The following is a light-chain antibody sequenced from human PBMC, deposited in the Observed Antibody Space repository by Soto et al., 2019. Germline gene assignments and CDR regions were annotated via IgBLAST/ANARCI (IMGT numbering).Light chain of an antibody. CDR2: DAS. CDR3: QQYSDWPPYT. CDR1: QSLSSSQ. V-gene: IGKV3D-20*02. Sequence: EIVLTQSPATLSLSPVERATLSCRASQSLSSSQLAWYQQKPGQAPRLLIHDASSRATGISDRFTGSGSGTEFTLTISSLQSEDFALYYCQQYSDWPPYTFGQGTKVDI. J-gene: IGKJ2*01.